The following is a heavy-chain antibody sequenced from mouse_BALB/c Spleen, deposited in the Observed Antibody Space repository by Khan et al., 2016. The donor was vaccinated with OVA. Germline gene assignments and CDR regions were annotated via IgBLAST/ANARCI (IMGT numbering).Heavy chain of an antibody. V-gene: IGHV5-6*01. Sequence: EVELVESGGDLVKPEGSLKLSCAASGFTFSTYGMSWVRQTPDKRLEWVATIISGGSYTYYPDSVQGRFTISRDNAKNTLYLQMSSLKSEDTAMFYCARLPYYYDGEGFAYWGQGTLVTVSA. CDR2: IISGGSYT. CDR3: ARLPYYYDGEGFAY. CDR1: GFTFSTYG. J-gene: IGHJ3*01. D-gene: IGHD1-1*02.